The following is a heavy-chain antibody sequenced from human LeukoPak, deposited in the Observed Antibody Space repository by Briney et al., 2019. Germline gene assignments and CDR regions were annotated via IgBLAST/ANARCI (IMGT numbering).Heavy chain of an antibody. J-gene: IGHJ4*02. CDR3: ARCSAGSCCSRSAY. CDR1: GFTFSSYS. D-gene: IGHD2-15*01. CDR2: ISSSSSYI. V-gene: IGHV3-21*01. Sequence: PGGSLRLACAASGFTFSSYSMNWVRQAPGKGLEWVSSISSSSSYIYYADSVKGRFTISRENAQNSLYLQMNSLRAADTAVYHCARCSAGSCCSRSAYWGERTLVTVSS.